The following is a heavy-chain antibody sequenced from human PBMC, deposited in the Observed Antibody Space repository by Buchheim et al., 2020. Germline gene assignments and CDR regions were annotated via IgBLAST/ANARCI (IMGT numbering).Heavy chain of an antibody. D-gene: IGHD4-23*01. CDR1: GGSISSGGYY. J-gene: IGHJ5*02. Sequence: QVQLQESGPGLVKPSQTLSLTCTVSGGSISSGGYYWTWIRQHPGKGLEWIGYIYYSGNTYYNPSLKSRVTIPIDTSKNQFSLNLSSVTAADTAVYYCARGTVVTPSWFDPWGQGTL. CDR3: ARGTVVTPSWFDP. V-gene: IGHV4-31*03. CDR2: IYYSGNT.